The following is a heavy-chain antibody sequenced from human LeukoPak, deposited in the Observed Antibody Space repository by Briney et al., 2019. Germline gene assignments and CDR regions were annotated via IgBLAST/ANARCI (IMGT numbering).Heavy chain of an antibody. V-gene: IGHV1-2*02. Sequence: ASVKVSCKASGYTFTGYYMHWVRQAPGQGLEWMGWINPNSGGTNYAQKFQGRVTMTRDTSISTAYMELSRLRSDDTAVYYRASTPLRLGYGYWFDPWGQGTLVTVSS. CDR2: INPNSGGT. J-gene: IGHJ5*02. D-gene: IGHD5-18*01. CDR1: GYTFTGYY. CDR3: ASTPLRLGYGYWFDP.